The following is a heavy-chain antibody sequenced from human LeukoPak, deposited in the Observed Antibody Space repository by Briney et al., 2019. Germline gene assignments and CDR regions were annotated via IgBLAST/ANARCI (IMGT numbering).Heavy chain of an antibody. V-gene: IGHV1-2*02. CDR2: INPNSGGT. D-gene: IGHD1-1*01. CDR3: ARDLNWNDGGFDY. J-gene: IGHJ4*02. CDR1: GYTFTGYY. Sequence: ASVKVSCKASGYTFTGYYMHWVRQAPGQGLEWMGWINPNSGGTNYAQKFQGRVTMTRDTSISTAYMELSRLRSGDTAVYYCARDLNWNDGGFDYWGQGTLVTVSS.